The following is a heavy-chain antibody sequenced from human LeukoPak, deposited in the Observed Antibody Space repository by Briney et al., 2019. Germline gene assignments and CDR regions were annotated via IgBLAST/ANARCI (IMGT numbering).Heavy chain of an antibody. CDR2: MNPNSGNT. CDR1: GYTFTSYD. D-gene: IGHD6-19*01. CDR3: ARDQEPGYSSGRLNYYGMDV. Sequence: ASVKVSCTASGYTFTSYDINWVRQATGQGLEWMGWMNPNSGNTGYAQKFQGRVTMTRNTSISTAYMELSSLRSEDTAVYYCARDQEPGYSSGRLNYYGMDVWGQGTTVTVSS. J-gene: IGHJ6*02. V-gene: IGHV1-8*01.